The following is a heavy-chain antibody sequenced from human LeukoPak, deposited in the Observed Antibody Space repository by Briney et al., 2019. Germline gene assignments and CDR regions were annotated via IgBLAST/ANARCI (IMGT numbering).Heavy chain of an antibody. D-gene: IGHD2-15*01. V-gene: IGHV4-34*01. CDR1: GGSFSGYY. J-gene: IGHJ4*02. Sequence: SETLSLTCAVYGGSFSGYYWSWIRQPPGKGLEWIGEINHSGSTYYNPSLKSRVTISVDTSKNQFSLKLSSVTAADTAVYYCARDMRYCSGGSCHDFDYWGQGTLVTVSS. CDR2: INHSGST. CDR3: ARDMRYCSGGSCHDFDY.